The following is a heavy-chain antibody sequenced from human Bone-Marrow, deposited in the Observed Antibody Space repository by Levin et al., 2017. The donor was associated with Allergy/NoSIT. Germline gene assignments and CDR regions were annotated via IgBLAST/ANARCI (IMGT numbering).Heavy chain of an antibody. Sequence: ASVKVSCKTSGGTFSTYAFSWVRQAPGQGLEWMGEIVPIFGTAQYAQKFHGRVSISADESASTAYMELSSLRSEDTAVYYCAREGRAATSHYYSGMDVWGQGTTVTVSS. J-gene: IGHJ6*02. CDR1: GGTFSTYA. CDR3: AREGRAATSHYYSGMDV. CDR2: IVPIFGTA. D-gene: IGHD6-13*01. V-gene: IGHV1-69*13.